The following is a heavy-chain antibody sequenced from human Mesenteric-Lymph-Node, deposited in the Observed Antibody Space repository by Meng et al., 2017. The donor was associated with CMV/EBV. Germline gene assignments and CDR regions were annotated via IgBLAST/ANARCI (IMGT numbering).Heavy chain of an antibody. Sequence: SETLSLTCTVSGGSISGYYWSWIRQSPGKGLEWIGYVYYSGTTNYNPSLQSRVTMSIDTSNNKFSLKLTSVTADDTAVYYCTRDFWGTANGFDSWGQGVLVTVSS. CDR1: GGSISGYY. CDR2: VYYSGTT. V-gene: IGHV4-59*01. J-gene: IGHJ4*02. CDR3: TRDFWGTANGFDS. D-gene: IGHD3-16*01.